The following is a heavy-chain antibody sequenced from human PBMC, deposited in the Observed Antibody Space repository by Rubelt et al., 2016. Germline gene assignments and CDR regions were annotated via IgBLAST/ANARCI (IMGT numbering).Heavy chain of an antibody. CDR2: IIPHLGTP. CDR3: ASRNASSDY. D-gene: IGHD2-2*01. Sequence: QVQLVQSGAEVKKPGSSVRVSCKASGGSFRSHAINWVRHAPGQGLEWMGRIIPHLGTPSYAQKFQDRVTITADKSTFTAYMELTNLKSEDTAVYYCASRNASSDYWGQGTRVTVSS. J-gene: IGHJ4*02. CDR1: GGSFRSHA. V-gene: IGHV1-69*04.